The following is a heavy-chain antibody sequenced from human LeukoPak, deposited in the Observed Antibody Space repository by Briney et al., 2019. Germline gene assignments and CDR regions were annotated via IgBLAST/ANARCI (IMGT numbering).Heavy chain of an antibody. J-gene: IGHJ4*02. V-gene: IGHV3-7*03. Sequence: GGSLRLSCAASGFTFSSYWMSWVRQAPGKGLEWVANIKQDGSEKYYVDSVKGRFTISRDNAKNSLYLQMNSLRADDTAVYYCAKSHHVTAIDYWGQGTLVTVSS. CDR2: IKQDGSEK. CDR3: AKSHHVTAIDY. CDR1: GFTFSSYW. D-gene: IGHD2-21*02.